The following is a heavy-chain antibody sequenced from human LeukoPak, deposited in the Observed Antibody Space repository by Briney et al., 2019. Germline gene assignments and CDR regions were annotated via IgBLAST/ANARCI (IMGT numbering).Heavy chain of an antibody. Sequence: GGSLRLSCAASGFTFSSYAMHWVRQAPGKGLEYVSAISSNGGSTYYANSVKGRFTISRDNSKSTLYLQMGSLRAEDMAVYYCARGSDYGDYVVDYWGQGTLVTVSS. CDR2: ISSNGGST. V-gene: IGHV3-64*01. J-gene: IGHJ4*02. D-gene: IGHD4-17*01. CDR1: GFTFSSYA. CDR3: ARGSDYGDYVVDY.